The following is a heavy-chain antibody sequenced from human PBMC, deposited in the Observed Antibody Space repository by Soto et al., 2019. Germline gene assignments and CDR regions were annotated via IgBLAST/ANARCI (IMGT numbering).Heavy chain of an antibody. J-gene: IGHJ3*02. CDR2: ISAYNGNT. D-gene: IGHD2-15*01. CDR3: ARGSWWSHQNDALDI. V-gene: IGHV1-18*01. CDR1: GYTFTSYG. Sequence: QVQLVQSGAEVKKPGASVKVSCKASGYTFTSYGISWVRQAPGQGLEWMGWISAYNGNTNYAQKLQGRVTMIKDTCRRTGYKGRRNLITKNKAVYYCARGSWWSHQNDALDIWGEGTRVTVSS.